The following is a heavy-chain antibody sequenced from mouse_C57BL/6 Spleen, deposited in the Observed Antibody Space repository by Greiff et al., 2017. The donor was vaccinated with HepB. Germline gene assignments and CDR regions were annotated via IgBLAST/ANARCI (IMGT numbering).Heavy chain of an antibody. CDR3: EGYGGYFDV. CDR2: IRNKANGYTT. J-gene: IGHJ1*03. Sequence: EVKLVESGGGLVQPGGSLSLSCAASGFTFTDYYMSWVRQPPGKALEWLGFIRNKANGYTTEYSAYVKGRFTISKDNSQSILYLHMNALGAEDSATYYCEGYGGYFDVWGTGTTVTVSS. CDR1: GFTFTDYY. V-gene: IGHV7-3*01.